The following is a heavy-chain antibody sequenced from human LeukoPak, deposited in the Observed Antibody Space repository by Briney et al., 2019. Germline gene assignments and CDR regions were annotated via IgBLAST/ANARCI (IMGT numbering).Heavy chain of an antibody. D-gene: IGHD2-2*02. Sequence: GGSLRLSCAASGFTFSSYGMHWVRQAPGKGLEWVAVIWYDGSNKYYADSVKGRFTISRDNSKNTLYLQMNSLRAEDTAVYYCARDRVVVPAAILGENWFDPWGQGTLVTVSS. CDR2: IWYDGSNK. CDR3: ARDRVVVPAAILGENWFDP. J-gene: IGHJ5*02. CDR1: GFTFSSYG. V-gene: IGHV3-33*01.